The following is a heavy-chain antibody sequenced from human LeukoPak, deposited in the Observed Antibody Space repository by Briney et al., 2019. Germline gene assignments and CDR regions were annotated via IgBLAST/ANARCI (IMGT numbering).Heavy chain of an antibody. D-gene: IGHD5-18*01. Sequence: GGSLRLSCTASGFTSGDHAMSCVRQAPRPGLKAVGFIRSKAYGGTPEYAASVKGRFTISREDSKSIAYLQMNGLKTEDTAVYYCIRGPIQLWFHNGMDVWGQGTTV. J-gene: IGHJ6*02. CDR2: IRSKAYGGTP. CDR1: GFTSGDHA. CDR3: IRGPIQLWFHNGMDV. V-gene: IGHV3-49*04.